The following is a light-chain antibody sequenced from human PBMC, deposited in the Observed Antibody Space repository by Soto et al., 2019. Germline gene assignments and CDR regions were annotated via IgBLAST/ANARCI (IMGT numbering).Light chain of an antibody. J-gene: IGLJ3*02. CDR2: EVS. CDR1: IRDVGGYNY. V-gene: IGLV2-14*01. Sequence: QSALTQPASVSGFPVQSITISFTGTIRDVGGYNYVSWYQQHPCKAPKLMIYEVSNRTSGVSNRFSGSKSGNTASLTISGLQAEDEADYYCNSYTGSLTWVFGGGTNGTVL. CDR3: NSYTGSLTWV.